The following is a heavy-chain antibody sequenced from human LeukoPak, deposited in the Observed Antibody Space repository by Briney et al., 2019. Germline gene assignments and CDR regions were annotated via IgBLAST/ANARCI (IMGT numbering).Heavy chain of an antibody. CDR1: GYTFTSYG. D-gene: IGHD5-18*01. CDR2: ISAYNGNT. CDR3: ARGYTRGYSYGYDAFDI. V-gene: IGHV1-18*01. J-gene: IGHJ3*02. Sequence: GASVKVSCKASGYTFTSYGISWVRQAPGQGLEWMGWISAYNGNTNYAQKLQGRVTMTTDTSTSTAYMELRSLRSDDTAVYYCARGYTRGYSYGYDAFDIWGQGTMVTVSS.